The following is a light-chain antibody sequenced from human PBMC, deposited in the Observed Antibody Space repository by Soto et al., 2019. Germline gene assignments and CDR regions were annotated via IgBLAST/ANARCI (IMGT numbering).Light chain of an antibody. Sequence: IVLTQSPATLSLSPGERATLSCTPSQNVTTTYIAWYQQKFGQAPRLLIYGASTRATGTPDRFTGGGFGTDFTLTISRVEPEDFAVYYCQQYDSSFTFGGGTKV. CDR3: QQYDSSFT. V-gene: IGKV3-20*01. CDR1: QNVTTTY. CDR2: GAS. J-gene: IGKJ4*01.